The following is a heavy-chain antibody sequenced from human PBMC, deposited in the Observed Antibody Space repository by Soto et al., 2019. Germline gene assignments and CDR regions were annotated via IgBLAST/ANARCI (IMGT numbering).Heavy chain of an antibody. Sequence: SEALSVTCTVSGGSISRSSYYWGWIRQPPGKGLEWIGSIFYSGSTYYNPSLKSRVTISVDTSKNQFSLKLSSVTAADTAVYYCARAFYDSSGYSKAPLYYFDYWGQGTLVTVS. CDR3: ARAFYDSSGYSKAPLYYFDY. CDR2: IFYSGST. V-gene: IGHV4-39*07. D-gene: IGHD3-22*01. CDR1: GGSISRSSYY. J-gene: IGHJ4*02.